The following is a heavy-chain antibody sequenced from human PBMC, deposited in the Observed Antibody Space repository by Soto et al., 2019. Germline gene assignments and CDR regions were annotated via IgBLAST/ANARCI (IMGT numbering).Heavy chain of an antibody. CDR1: GGTFSSYS. CDR2: IIPIFGTA. V-gene: IGHV1-69*06. Sequence: SVKVSCKASGGTFSSYSISWVRQAPGQGLEWMGGIIPIFGTANYAQKFQGRVTITADKSTSTAYMELSSLRSEDTAVYYCARDQASYGYYYYGMDVWGQGTTVTVSS. CDR3: ARDQASYGYYYYGMDV. J-gene: IGHJ6*02. D-gene: IGHD5-18*01.